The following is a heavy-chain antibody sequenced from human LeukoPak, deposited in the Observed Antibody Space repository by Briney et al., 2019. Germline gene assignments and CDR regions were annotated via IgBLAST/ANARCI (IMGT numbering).Heavy chain of an antibody. Sequence: GGSLRLSCAASGFTFSSYGMHWVRQAPGKGLEWVAFIRYDGSNKYYADSVKGRFTISRDNSKNTLYLQMNSLRAEDTAVYYCARDLRVAVATNYYGMDVWGQGTTVTVSS. CDR2: IRYDGSNK. V-gene: IGHV3-30*02. J-gene: IGHJ6*02. CDR1: GFTFSSYG. D-gene: IGHD6-19*01. CDR3: ARDLRVAVATNYYGMDV.